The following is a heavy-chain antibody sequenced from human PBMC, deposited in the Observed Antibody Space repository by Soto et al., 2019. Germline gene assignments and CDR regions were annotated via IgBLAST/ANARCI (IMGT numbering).Heavy chain of an antibody. CDR1: GFTFSDYY. D-gene: IGHD1-20*01. CDR3: ARDYITQEPPLDY. V-gene: IGHV3-11*01. CDR2: ISSSGSTI. J-gene: IGHJ4*02. Sequence: PGGSLRLSCAASGFTFSDYYMSWIRQAPGKGLEWVSYISSSGSTIYYADSVKGRFTISRDNAKNSLYLQMNSLRAEDTAVYYCARDYITQEPPLDYWGQGTLVTVSS.